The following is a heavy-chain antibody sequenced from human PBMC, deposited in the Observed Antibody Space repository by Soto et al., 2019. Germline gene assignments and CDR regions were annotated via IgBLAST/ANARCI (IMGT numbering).Heavy chain of an antibody. V-gene: IGHV3-21*01. J-gene: IGHJ6*02. D-gene: IGHD5-18*01. Sequence: PGGALRLSCAASGFTFSSYSMNWVRQAPGKGLEWVSSISSSSSYIYYADSVKGRFTISRDNAKNSLYLQMNSLRAEDTAVYYCASSVTRQGMDVWGQGTTVTVSS. CDR3: ASSVTRQGMDV. CDR2: ISSSSSYI. CDR1: GFTFSSYS.